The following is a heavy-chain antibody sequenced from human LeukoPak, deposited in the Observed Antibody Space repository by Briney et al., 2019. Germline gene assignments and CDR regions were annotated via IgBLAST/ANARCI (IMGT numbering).Heavy chain of an antibody. V-gene: IGHV1-2*02. CDR2: INPNSGGT. Sequence: ASVKVSCKASGYTFTGYYMHWVRQAPGQGLEWMGWINPNSGGTNHAEKVQRRATMTRDTPISTAYMELSRLRSDDTAVYYCARGSSLYYWGQGTLVTVSS. J-gene: IGHJ4*02. CDR1: GYTFTGYY. CDR3: ARGSSLYY. D-gene: IGHD6-13*01.